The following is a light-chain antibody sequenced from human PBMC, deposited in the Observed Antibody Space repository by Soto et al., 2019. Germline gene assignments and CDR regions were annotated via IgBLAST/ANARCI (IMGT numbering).Light chain of an antibody. CDR2: SAS. V-gene: IGKV1-12*01. CDR3: QQANSFPYT. J-gene: IGKJ2*01. CDR1: RAIGNW. Sequence: DIQMTQSPSSVSASVGDRVTITCRASRAIGNWLAWYQHKPGKAPTLLIYSASTFQSGVPSRFSGSGSGTDFTLTISSLHAEDSATYCCQQANSFPYTFGQGTSLEI.